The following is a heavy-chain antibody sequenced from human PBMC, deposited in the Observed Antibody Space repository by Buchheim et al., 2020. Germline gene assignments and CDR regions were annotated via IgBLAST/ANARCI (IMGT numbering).Heavy chain of an antibody. D-gene: IGHD2-21*01. Sequence: QVQLVESGGGVVQPGRSLRLSCAASGFTFSSYGMHWVRQAPGKGLEWVAVISYDGSNTYYADSVKGRFTISSDNSKNTLYLEMSSLRADDTAVYYCAKAAATMICGFDYWGQGTL. J-gene: IGHJ4*02. CDR2: ISYDGSNT. CDR1: GFTFSSYG. V-gene: IGHV3-30*18. CDR3: AKAAATMICGFDY.